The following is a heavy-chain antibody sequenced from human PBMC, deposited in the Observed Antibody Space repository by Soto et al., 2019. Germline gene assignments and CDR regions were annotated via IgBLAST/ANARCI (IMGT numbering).Heavy chain of an antibody. V-gene: IGHV3-48*01. J-gene: IGHJ1*01. Sequence: GGSLRLSCAASGFSFSSYSMNWVRQAPGKGLEWVSYISSSSSTIYYADSVKGRFTISRDNAKNSLYLQMNSLRAEDTAVYYCARSCGGDCYVEYFQQWGQGTLVTVSS. CDR2: ISSSSSTI. CDR3: ARSCGGDCYVEYFQQ. D-gene: IGHD2-21*01. CDR1: GFSFSSYS.